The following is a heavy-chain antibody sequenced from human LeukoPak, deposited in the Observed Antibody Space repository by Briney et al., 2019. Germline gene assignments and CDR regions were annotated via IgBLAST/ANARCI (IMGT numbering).Heavy chain of an antibody. J-gene: IGHJ4*02. CDR3: ARDIAAAGDLNFDY. CDR2: ISSSGSTI. Sequence: PGGSLSLSCAASGFTFSSYEMNWVRQAPGKGLEWVSYISSSGSTIYYADSVKGRFTISRDNAKNSLYLQMNSLRAEDTAVYYCARDIAAAGDLNFDYWGQGTLVTVSS. CDR1: GFTFSSYE. D-gene: IGHD6-13*01. V-gene: IGHV3-48*03.